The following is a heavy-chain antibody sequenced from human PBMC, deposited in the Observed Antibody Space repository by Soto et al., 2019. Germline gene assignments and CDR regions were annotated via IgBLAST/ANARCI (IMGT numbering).Heavy chain of an antibody. CDR2: IKQDGSGK. CDR1: GFTFSSYW. V-gene: IGHV3-7*01. D-gene: IGHD3-10*01. Sequence: PGGSLRLSCAASGFTFSSYWMSWVRQAPGKGLEWVANIKQDGSGKYYADSVKGRFTISRDNSKNTLYLQMSSLRAEDTAVYYCAKAYLHFTMVRGVTYDYWGQGTLVTVSS. J-gene: IGHJ4*02. CDR3: AKAYLHFTMVRGVTYDY.